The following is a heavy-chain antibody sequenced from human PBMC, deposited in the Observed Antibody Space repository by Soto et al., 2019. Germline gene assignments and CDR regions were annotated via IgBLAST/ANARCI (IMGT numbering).Heavy chain of an antibody. D-gene: IGHD3-3*01. V-gene: IGHV3-48*01. CDR2: ISSSSSTI. CDR3: ARGQRSVRDSLEL. J-gene: IGHJ3*01. Sequence: EVQLVESGGGLVQPGGSLRLSCAASGFTFSSYSMNWVRQAPGKGLEWVSYISSSSSTIYYEDSVKGRFTISRDNAENSPFHQMISVRAVDTAVYYCARGQRSVRDSLELWGQGTMVAVAS. CDR1: GFTFSSYS.